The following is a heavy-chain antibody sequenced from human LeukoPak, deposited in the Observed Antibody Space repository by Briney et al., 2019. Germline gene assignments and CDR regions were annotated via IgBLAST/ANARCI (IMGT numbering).Heavy chain of an antibody. CDR3: AREHDYGDPHDAFDI. J-gene: IGHJ3*02. V-gene: IGHV1-69*13. Sequence: GASVKVSCKASGGTFSSYAISWVRQAPGQGLEWMGGIIPTFGTANYAQKFQGRVTITADESTSTAYMELSSLRSEDTAVYYCAREHDYGDPHDAFDIWGQGTMVTVSS. CDR1: GGTFSSYA. D-gene: IGHD4-17*01. CDR2: IIPTFGTA.